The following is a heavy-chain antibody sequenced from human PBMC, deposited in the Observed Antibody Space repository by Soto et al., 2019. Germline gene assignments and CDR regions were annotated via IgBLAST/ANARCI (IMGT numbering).Heavy chain of an antibody. Sequence: EVQLLESGGGLVQPGGSLRLSCAASGFTFSSYAMSWVRQAPGTGLERASAISGSGGSTYYADSVKGRFTISRDNSKSTLYLQMNGLRAEDTAVYYCAKDWRGYSGYAPRDFDYWGQGTLVTVSS. CDR2: ISGSGGST. CDR1: GFTFSSYA. V-gene: IGHV3-23*01. CDR3: AKDWRGYSGYAPRDFDY. J-gene: IGHJ4*02. D-gene: IGHD5-12*01.